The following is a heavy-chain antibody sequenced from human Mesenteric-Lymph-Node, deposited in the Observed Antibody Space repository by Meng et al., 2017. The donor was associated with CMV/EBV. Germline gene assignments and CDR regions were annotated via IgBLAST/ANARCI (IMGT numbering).Heavy chain of an antibody. CDR1: CITVSTYY. CDR3: ARGGQWRQQLLDH. V-gene: IGHV1-46*01. Sequence: KAPCITVSTYYIRCLREAAGQGVEWVGIISTSGGSTTYAQKFQGGVTLTRDTATTTVYMELSSLRSEDTAVYYCARGGQWRQQLLDHCGQGTLVTVSS. J-gene: IGHJ4*02. CDR2: ISTSGGST. D-gene: IGHD6-19*01.